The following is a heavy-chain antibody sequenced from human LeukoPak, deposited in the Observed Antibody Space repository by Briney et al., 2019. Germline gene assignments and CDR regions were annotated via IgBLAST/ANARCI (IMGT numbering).Heavy chain of an antibody. V-gene: IGHV4-61*01. Sequence: SETLSLTCTVPGGSVSSGSYYWSWIRQPPGKGLEWIGYIYYSGSTNYNPSLKSRVTISVDTSKNQFSLRLSSVTAADTAVYYCARAFSSSWLEARWFDPWGQGTLVTVSS. CDR1: GGSVSSGSYY. CDR2: IYYSGST. D-gene: IGHD6-13*01. CDR3: ARAFSSSWLEARWFDP. J-gene: IGHJ5*02.